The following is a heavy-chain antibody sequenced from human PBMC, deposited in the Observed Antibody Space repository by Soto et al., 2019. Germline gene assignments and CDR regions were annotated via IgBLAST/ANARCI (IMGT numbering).Heavy chain of an antibody. CDR2: IYSAGGT. CDR1: GFTVSNNY. CDR3: ATRMTAAPY. D-gene: IGHD2-21*02. Sequence: EVQLVQSGGGLVQPGGSLRLSCAASGFTVSNNYLSWVRQAPGKGLQWVSLIYSAGGTDYAESVEGRFTISRDNSKNTLYLQMNSLNAEDTAIYYCATRMTAAPYWGQGTLVTVSS. V-gene: IGHV3-66*01. J-gene: IGHJ4*02.